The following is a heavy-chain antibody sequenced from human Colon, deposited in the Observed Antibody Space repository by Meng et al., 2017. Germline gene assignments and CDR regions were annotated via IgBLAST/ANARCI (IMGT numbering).Heavy chain of an antibody. V-gene: IGHV6-1*02. CDR2: TYYRSKWYN. Sequence: QLQPQPAGPCVGKPSQTLALRCGISGDSGCSNSDVWNWLRQSPSRGLEWLGRTYYRSKWYNDYAVSVKSRITINPDTSKNQFSLQLNSVTPEDTAVYYCARDSSSSAYSPFDYWGQGTLVTVSS. CDR1: GDSGCSNSDV. J-gene: IGHJ4*02. D-gene: IGHD3-22*01. CDR3: ARDSSSSAYSPFDY.